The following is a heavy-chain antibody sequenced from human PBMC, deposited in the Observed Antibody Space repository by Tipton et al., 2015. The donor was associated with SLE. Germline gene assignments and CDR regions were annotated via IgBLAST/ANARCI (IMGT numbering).Heavy chain of an antibody. D-gene: IGHD6-19*01. Sequence: LRLSCTVSGGSISSYYWSWIRQPPGKGLEWIGYIYYSGSTNYNPSLKSRVTISVDRSKNQFPLRLTSVTAADTAVYYCATELVRGYPSGWGPDYWGQGTLVTVSS. V-gene: IGHV4-59*12. CDR2: IYYSGST. J-gene: IGHJ4*02. CDR1: GGSISSYY. CDR3: ATELVRGYPSGWGPDY.